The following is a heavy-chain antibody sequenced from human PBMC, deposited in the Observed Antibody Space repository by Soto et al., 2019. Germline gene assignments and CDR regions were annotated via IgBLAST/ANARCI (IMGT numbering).Heavy chain of an antibody. CDR2: IIPIFGTA. Sequence: QVQLVQSGAEVKKPGSSVKVSCKASGGTFSSYAIRWVRQAPGQGLEWMGGIIPIFGTANYAQKFQGRVTIIADESTSTAYMELSSLRSEDTAVYYCARDTGDIVSVPAAMMADYYYYYGMDVWGQGTTVTVSS. CDR3: ARDTGDIVSVPAAMMADYYYYYGMDV. CDR1: GGTFSSYA. D-gene: IGHD2-2*01. V-gene: IGHV1-69*12. J-gene: IGHJ6*02.